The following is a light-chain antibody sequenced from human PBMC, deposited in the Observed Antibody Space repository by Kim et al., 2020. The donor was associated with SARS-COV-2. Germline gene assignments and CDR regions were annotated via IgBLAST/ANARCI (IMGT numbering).Light chain of an antibody. J-gene: IGKJ1*01. V-gene: IGKV3-15*01. CDR1: QSVSTN. CDR3: QQYKNFRT. CDR2: GAS. Sequence: EIVMTQSPPTLSVSPGERATLSCRASQSVSTNLVWYQQKPGQAPRLLIYGASTRATGIPARFSGSGSGTEFTLTISSLQSEDFAVYYCQQYKNFRTFGQGTKVENK.